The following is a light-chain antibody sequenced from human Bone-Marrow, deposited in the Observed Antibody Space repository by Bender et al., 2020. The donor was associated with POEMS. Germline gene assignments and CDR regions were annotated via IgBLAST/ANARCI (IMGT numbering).Light chain of an antibody. V-gene: IGLV3-21*02. CDR2: DDT. CDR3: QMWDSSSDQGL. J-gene: IGLJ2*01. Sequence: SYVLTQPPSVSVAPGQTARISCGGDDIGTKTVHWYQQRPGQAPVLVLYDDTNRPPGIPERFSGSNSGNTATLTISRVEAGDEADYYCQMWDSSSDQGLFGGGTKLTVL. CDR1: DIGTKT.